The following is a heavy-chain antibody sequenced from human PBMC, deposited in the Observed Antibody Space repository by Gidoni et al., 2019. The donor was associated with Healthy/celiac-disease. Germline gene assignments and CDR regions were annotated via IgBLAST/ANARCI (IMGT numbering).Heavy chain of an antibody. D-gene: IGHD2-2*01. Sequence: QVQLVQSGAEVKKPGASVKVSCKASGYTFTGYYMHWVRQAPGQGLEWMGWINPNSGGTNYAQKFQGWVTMTRDTSSSTADMELSRLRSDDTAVYYCARVLSVGYCSSTSCFGAFDIWGQGTMVTVSS. J-gene: IGHJ3*02. V-gene: IGHV1-2*04. CDR3: ARVLSVGYCSSTSCFGAFDI. CDR1: GYTFTGYY. CDR2: INPNSGGT.